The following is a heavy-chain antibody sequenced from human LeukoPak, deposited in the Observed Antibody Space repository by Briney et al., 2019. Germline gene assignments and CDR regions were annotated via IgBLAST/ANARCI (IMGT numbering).Heavy chain of an antibody. CDR3: AKDHRYFDWLFYFDY. CDR1: GGSISSYY. CDR2: ISGSGGST. J-gene: IGHJ4*02. D-gene: IGHD3-9*01. Sequence: ETLSLTCTVSGGSISSYYWSWVRQAPGKGLEWVSAISGSGGSTYYAGSVKSRFTISRDNSKNTLYLQMNSLRAEDTAVYYCAKDHRYFDWLFYFDYWGQGTLVTVSS. V-gene: IGHV3-23*01.